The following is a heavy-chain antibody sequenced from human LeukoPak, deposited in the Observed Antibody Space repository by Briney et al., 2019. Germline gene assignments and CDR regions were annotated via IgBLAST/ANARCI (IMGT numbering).Heavy chain of an antibody. D-gene: IGHD2-15*01. CDR1: GVSITSYY. V-gene: IGHV4-59*01. CDR3: VRGYCSGATCYHFDY. CDR2: FYYSGSD. Sequence: SETLSLTCTVSGVSITSYYWNWVWQPPGKGLEWIGYFYYSGSDNYNPSLKSRITISVDTSKNQFSLKLSSVTAADTAVYYCVRGYCSGATCYHFDYWGQGTLVTVSS. J-gene: IGHJ4*02.